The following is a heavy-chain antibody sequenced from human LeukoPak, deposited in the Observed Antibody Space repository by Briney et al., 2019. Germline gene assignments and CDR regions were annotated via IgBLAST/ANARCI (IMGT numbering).Heavy chain of an antibody. J-gene: IGHJ4*02. CDR2: IVGRGSST. D-gene: IGHD3-9*01. Sequence: GASLRLSCAASGFIFNNYAMSWVRQAPGKGLEWVSAIVGRGSSTYYADSVKGRFTISRDNSKNTLYLQLNRLRAEDTAVYYCAKWGDYDILTGYYDSDYWGQGTLVTVSS. V-gene: IGHV3-23*01. CDR3: AKWGDYDILTGYYDSDY. CDR1: GFIFNNYA.